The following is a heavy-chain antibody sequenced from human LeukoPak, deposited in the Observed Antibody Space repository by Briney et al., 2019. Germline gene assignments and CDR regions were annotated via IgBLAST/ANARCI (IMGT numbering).Heavy chain of an antibody. V-gene: IGHV3-33*06. CDR2: IWSDGTEK. Sequence: QPGGSLRLSCATSGFTFSHYGMHWVRQAPGKGLEWVAAIWSDGTEKYYGDSVKGRFTISRDNSKKTVYLQMNSLRVEDTAIYYCAKDAQRGFDFSNSLESWGQGTLVTVSS. CDR3: AKDAQRGFDFSNSLES. CDR1: GFTFSHYG. D-gene: IGHD4-11*01. J-gene: IGHJ4*02.